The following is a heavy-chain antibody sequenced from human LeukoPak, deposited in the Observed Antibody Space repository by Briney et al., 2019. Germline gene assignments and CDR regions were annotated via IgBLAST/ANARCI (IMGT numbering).Heavy chain of an antibody. V-gene: IGHV3-21*01. J-gene: IGHJ5*02. CDR2: ISSSSNYI. D-gene: IGHD4-17*01. CDR1: GFTFSSFS. CDR3: ATTTVTTP. Sequence: GGSLRLSCAASGFTFSSFSMNWVRQAPGKGLEWVSSISSSSNYIYYADSVKGRFTISRDNAKNSLYLQMNSLRAEDTAVYYCATTTVTTPWGQGTLVTVSS.